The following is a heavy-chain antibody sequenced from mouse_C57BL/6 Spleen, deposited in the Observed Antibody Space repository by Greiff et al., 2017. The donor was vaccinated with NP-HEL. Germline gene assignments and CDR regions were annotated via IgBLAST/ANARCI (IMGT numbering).Heavy chain of an antibody. Sequence: VQLQQSGPELVKPGASVKISCKASGYTFTDYYMNWVKQSPGKSLEWIGDINPNNGGTSYNQKFKGTATLTVDKSSSTAYMELRSRTSEDSAVYYCARGSYGYFDVWGTGTTVTVSS. D-gene: IGHD1-1*01. CDR2: INPNNGGT. V-gene: IGHV1-26*01. CDR1: GYTFTDYY. J-gene: IGHJ1*03. CDR3: ARGSYGYFDV.